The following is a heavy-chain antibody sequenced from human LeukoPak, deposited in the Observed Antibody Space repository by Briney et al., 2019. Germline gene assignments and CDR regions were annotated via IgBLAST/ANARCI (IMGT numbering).Heavy chain of an antibody. V-gene: IGHV4-59*08. CDR3: ARILGSSGYYFDY. CDR2: IYFSGTT. Sequence: GXGLEXIGYIYFSGTTKYNPSLKSPVTISVDTSKNQFSLRLSSVTAADTAVYYCARILGSSGYYFDYWGQGILVTVSS. D-gene: IGHD6-6*01. J-gene: IGHJ4*02.